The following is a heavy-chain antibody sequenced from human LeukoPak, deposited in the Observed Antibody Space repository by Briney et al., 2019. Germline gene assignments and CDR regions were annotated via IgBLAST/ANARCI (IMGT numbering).Heavy chain of an antibody. CDR3: ARIPAPYCYDLSPHWYFDL. Sequence: SETLSLTCAVYGGSFSGYYWSWIRQPPGKGLEWIGEINHSGSTNYNPSLKSRVTISVDTSKNQFSLKLSSVTAADTAVYYCARIPAPYCYDLSPHWYFDLWGRGTLVTVSS. V-gene: IGHV4-34*01. D-gene: IGHD3-22*01. CDR1: GGSFSGYY. J-gene: IGHJ2*01. CDR2: INHSGST.